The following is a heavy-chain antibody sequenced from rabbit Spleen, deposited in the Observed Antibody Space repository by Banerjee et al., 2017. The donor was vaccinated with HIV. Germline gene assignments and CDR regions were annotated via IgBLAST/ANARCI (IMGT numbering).Heavy chain of an antibody. D-gene: IGHD1-1*01. CDR3: ARDLVAVIGWNCSL. CDR2: IDTSDGKT. Sequence: LEESGGGLVKPGGTLTLTCTVSGFSFSSNWICWVRQAPGKGLEWIACIDTSDGKTVYASWAKGRFIMSRTSSTTVTLQMTSLTAADTATYFCARDLVAVIGWNCSLWGQGTLVTV. J-gene: IGHJ4*01. CDR1: GFSFSSNW. V-gene: IGHV1S45*01.